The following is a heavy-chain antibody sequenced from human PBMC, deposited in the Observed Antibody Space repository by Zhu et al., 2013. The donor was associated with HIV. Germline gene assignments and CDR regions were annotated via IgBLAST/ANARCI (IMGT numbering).Heavy chain of an antibody. D-gene: IGHD6-19*01. V-gene: IGHV1-69*01. CDR2: IIPIFGTA. J-gene: IGHJ6*02. CDR3: ARPLGAVAGNLPYYYYYYGMDV. CDR1: GGTFSSYA. Sequence: QVQLVQSGAEVKKPGSSVKVSCKASGGTFSSYAISWVRQAPGQGLEWMGGIIPIFGTANYAQKFQGRVTITADESTSTAYMELSSLRSEDTAVYYCARPLGAVAGNLPYYYYYYGMDVWGQGTTVTVSS.